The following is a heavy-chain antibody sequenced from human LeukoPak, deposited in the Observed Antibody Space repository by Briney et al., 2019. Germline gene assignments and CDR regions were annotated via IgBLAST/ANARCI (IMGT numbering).Heavy chain of an antibody. D-gene: IGHD1/OR15-1a*01. CDR3: ARGNNNLRRPLSGRWFDP. CDR2: INPSGGST. J-gene: IGHJ5*02. V-gene: IGHV1-46*01. Sequence: ASVKVSCKASGYTFTSYYMHWVRQAPGQGLEWMGIINPSGGSTSYAQKFQGRVTMTRDTSTSTVYMELSSVTAADTAVYYCARGNNNLRRPLSGRWFDPWGQGTLVTVSS. CDR1: GYTFTSYY.